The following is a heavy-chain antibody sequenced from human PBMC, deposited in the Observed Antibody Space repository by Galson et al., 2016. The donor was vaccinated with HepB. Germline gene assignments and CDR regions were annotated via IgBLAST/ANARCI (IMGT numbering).Heavy chain of an antibody. CDR3: ARKSDSSTFGGDY. CDR2: IYSGGST. CDR1: GFTVSSNY. J-gene: IGHJ4*02. Sequence: SLRLSCAASGFTVSSNYMTWVRQSPGKGLGWVSVIYSGGSTYYADSVKGRFTISRDNSKNTLYLQMNSLRAEDTAVYYCARKSDSSTFGGDYWGQGTLVTVSS. D-gene: IGHD6-13*01. V-gene: IGHV3-66*01.